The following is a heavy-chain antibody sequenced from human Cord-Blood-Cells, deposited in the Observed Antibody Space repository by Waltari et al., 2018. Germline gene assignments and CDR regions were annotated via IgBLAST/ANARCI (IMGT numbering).Heavy chain of an antibody. J-gene: IGHJ4*02. D-gene: IGHD2-15*01. Sequence: QVQLQQWGAGLLKPSETLSLTCAVYGGSFSGYYWRWSRQPPGKGLEWIGEINHSGSTNYNPSLKSRVTISVDTSKNQFSLKLSSVTAADTAVYYCARGIYCSGGSCYFDYWGQGTLVTVSS. CDR3: ARGIYCSGGSCYFDY. CDR1: GGSFSGYY. V-gene: IGHV4-34*01. CDR2: INHSGST.